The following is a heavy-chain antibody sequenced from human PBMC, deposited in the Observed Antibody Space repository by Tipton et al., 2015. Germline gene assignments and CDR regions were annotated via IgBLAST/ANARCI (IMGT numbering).Heavy chain of an antibody. CDR1: AYSISSDYY. Sequence: TLSLTCAVSAYSISSDYYWGWIRQPPGKGLEWIGSIYYSGSTYYNPSLESRVTTSVDTSKNQFSLKLTSVTAADTAVYYCACQDYDSLTRDYQTVDYWGQGTLVTVSS. CDR2: IYYSGST. J-gene: IGHJ4*02. V-gene: IGHV4-38-2*01. D-gene: IGHD3-9*01. CDR3: ACQDYDSLTRDYQTVDY.